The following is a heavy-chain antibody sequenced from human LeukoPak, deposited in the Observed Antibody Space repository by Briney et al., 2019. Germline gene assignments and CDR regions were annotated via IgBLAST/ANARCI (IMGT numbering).Heavy chain of an antibody. J-gene: IGHJ4*02. D-gene: IGHD5-12*01. CDR1: GVTFSNFW. CDR2: INSDVSGT. CDR3: ARGRSGHYFDY. Sequence: GGSLRLSCAASGVTFSNFWMHCVREAPGKGLGWVSRINSDVSGTSYAESVKGRVTISRDNAKKTLYLQMHSLRDEATAVYYCARGRSGHYFDYWGQGTLVTVSS. V-gene: IGHV3-74*01.